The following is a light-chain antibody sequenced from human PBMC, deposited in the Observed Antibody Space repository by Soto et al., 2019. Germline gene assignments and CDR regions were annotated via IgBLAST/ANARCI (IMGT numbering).Light chain of an antibody. J-gene: IGLJ3*02. Sequence: QAVVTQEPSFSVSPGGTVTLTCGLSSGSVSTDYYPSCYQQTPGQPPRTLIYSTNTRSPGVPDRFSGSILGNKAALTITGAQADDECDYYCGLYMGSGISVFGGGTKLTVL. CDR1: SGSVSTDYY. CDR3: GLYMGSGISV. V-gene: IGLV8-61*01. CDR2: STN.